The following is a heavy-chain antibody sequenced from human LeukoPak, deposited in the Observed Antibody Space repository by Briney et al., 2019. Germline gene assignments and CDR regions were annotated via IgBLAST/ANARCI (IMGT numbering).Heavy chain of an antibody. CDR2: INPNSGGT. CDR3: ARTASARMVRGVIPY. CDR1: GYTFTGYY. D-gene: IGHD3-10*01. V-gene: IGHV1-2*02. Sequence: ASVTVSCKASGYTFTGYYMHWVRQAPGQGLEWMGWINPNSGGTNYAQKFQGRVTMTRDTSISTAYMELSRLRSDDAAVYYCARTASARMVRGVIPYWGQGTLVTVSS. J-gene: IGHJ4*02.